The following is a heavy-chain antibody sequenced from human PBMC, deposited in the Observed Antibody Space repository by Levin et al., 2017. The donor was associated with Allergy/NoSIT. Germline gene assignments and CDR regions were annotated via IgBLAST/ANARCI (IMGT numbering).Heavy chain of an antibody. Sequence: GGSLRLSCAASGFTFDDYAMHWVQQAPGKGLEWVSGISWNSGSIGYADSVKGRFTISRDNAKNSLYLQMNSLRAEDTALYYCAKDKVEQLTTRYFDLWGRGTLVTVSS. CDR2: ISWNSGSI. CDR3: AKDKVEQLTTRYFDL. CDR1: GFTFDDYA. J-gene: IGHJ2*01. D-gene: IGHD6-13*01. V-gene: IGHV3-9*01.